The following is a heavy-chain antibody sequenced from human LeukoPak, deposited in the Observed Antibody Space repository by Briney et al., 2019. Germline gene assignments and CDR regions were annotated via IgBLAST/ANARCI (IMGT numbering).Heavy chain of an antibody. CDR1: GFTFSSYG. Sequence: PGGSLRLSCAASGFTFSSYGMSWVRQAPGKGLEWVANIKQDGSEKYYVDSVKGRFTISRDNAKNSLYLQMNSLRAEDTAVYYCASSRWLFDYWGQGTLVTVSS. D-gene: IGHD5-12*01. CDR3: ASSRWLFDY. J-gene: IGHJ4*02. CDR2: IKQDGSEK. V-gene: IGHV3-7*01.